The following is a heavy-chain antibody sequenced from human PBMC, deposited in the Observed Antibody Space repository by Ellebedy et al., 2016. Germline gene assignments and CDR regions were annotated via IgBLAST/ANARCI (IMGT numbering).Heavy chain of an antibody. V-gene: IGHV3-23*01. CDR1: GFTFSSYA. CDR3: AKDTGRYSSGWSGVYYFDY. CDR2: ISGNGRNT. Sequence: GESLKISCVASGFTFSSYAMSWVRQAPGKGLEWVSSISGNGRNTYYADSVKGRFTISRDNSKNTLYLQMNSLRAEDTGVYYCAKDTGRYSSGWSGVYYFDYWGQGTLVTVSS. J-gene: IGHJ4*02. D-gene: IGHD6-19*01.